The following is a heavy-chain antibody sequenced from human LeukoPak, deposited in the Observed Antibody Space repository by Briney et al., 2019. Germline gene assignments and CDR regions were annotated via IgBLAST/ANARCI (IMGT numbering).Heavy chain of an antibody. CDR2: IYYSGST. J-gene: IGHJ4*02. D-gene: IGHD4-23*01. Sequence: SETLSLTCTVSGGSISSYYWSWIRQPPGKGLEWIGYIYYSGSTNYNPSLKSRVTISVDTSKNQFSLKLSSVTAADTAVYYCGRYGGNSLNFDYWGQGTLVTVSS. CDR3: GRYGGNSLNFDY. CDR1: GGSISSYY. V-gene: IGHV4-59*01.